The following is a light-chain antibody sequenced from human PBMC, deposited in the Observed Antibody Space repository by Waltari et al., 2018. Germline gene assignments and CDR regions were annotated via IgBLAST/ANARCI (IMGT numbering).Light chain of an antibody. Sequence: EIVFTQSPGTLSLCPGERATLSCRASQSVSSSYLAWYQQKPGQAPRLLIYGASSSATGIPGMFSGGGSGTDFTLTISRLEPEDVAVYYCQKYGSSPLFTFGPGTKVDIK. CDR1: QSVSSSY. V-gene: IGKV3-20*01. J-gene: IGKJ3*01. CDR3: QKYGSSPLFT. CDR2: GAS.